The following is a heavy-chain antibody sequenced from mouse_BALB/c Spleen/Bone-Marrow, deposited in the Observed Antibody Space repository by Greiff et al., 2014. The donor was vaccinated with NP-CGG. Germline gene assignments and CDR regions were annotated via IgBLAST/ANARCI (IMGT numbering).Heavy chain of an antibody. CDR1: GYSITSGYY. J-gene: IGHJ4*01. CDR3: SRERTEGAMDS. Sequence: VQLKESGPGLVKPSQSLSLTCSVTGYSITSGYYWNWIQQFPGNRLEWMGYISYDGSNNYNPSLKNRVSITRDTSKNQFFLRLISVTAEDSATYYCSRERTEGAMDSWGQGTSVTVSS. V-gene: IGHV3-6*02. CDR2: ISYDGSN.